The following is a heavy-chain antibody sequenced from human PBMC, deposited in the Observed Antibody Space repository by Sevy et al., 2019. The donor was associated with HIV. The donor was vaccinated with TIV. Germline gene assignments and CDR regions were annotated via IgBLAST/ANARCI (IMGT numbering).Heavy chain of an antibody. J-gene: IGHJ4*02. D-gene: IGHD5-18*01. CDR2: INPKSGGT. V-gene: IGHV1-2*02. CDR1: GYTFTGYY. Sequence: ASVKVSCKASGYTFTGYYMHWVRQAPGQGLEWMGWINPKSGGTNYAQKFQGRVTMTRDTSISTAYMELSRLGSADTAVYYCARGATAMVPLDYWGRGTLVTVSS. CDR3: ARGATAMVPLDY.